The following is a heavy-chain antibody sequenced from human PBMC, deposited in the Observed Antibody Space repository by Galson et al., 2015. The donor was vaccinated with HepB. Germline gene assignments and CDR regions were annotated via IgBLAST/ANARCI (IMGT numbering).Heavy chain of an antibody. CDR3: ARRPGDGSVGAITDY. CDR2: ISAYNGNT. CDR1: GYTFTSYA. D-gene: IGHD1-26*01. J-gene: IGHJ4*02. Sequence: SVKVSCKASGYTFTSYAISWVRQAPGQGLEWMGWISAYNGNTNYAQKLQGRVTMTTDTSTSTDYMELRRLRSDDTAVYYCARRPGDGSVGAITDYWGQGTLVTVSS. V-gene: IGHV1-18*04.